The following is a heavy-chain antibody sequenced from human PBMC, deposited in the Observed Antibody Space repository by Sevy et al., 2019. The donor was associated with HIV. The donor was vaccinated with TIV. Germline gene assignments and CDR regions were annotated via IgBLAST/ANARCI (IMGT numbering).Heavy chain of an antibody. CDR1: QFTFRDYT. J-gene: IGHJ4*02. Sequence: GGSLRLSCAASQFTFRDYTMNWVRQTPGKGLEWISYNSSGSSYIRYADSVKGRFTISRDNAENSLYLQMNRLRAEDTGVYFCARDRDYYGSGTYDYWGQRTLVTVSS. CDR2: NSSGSSYI. V-gene: IGHV3-21*06. D-gene: IGHD3-10*01. CDR3: ARDRDYYGSGTYDY.